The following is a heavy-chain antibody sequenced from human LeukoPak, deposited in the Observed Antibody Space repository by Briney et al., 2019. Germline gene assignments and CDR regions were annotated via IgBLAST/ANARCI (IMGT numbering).Heavy chain of an antibody. V-gene: IGHV3-23*01. CDR1: GFTFSSYA. CDR2: ISGSGGST. D-gene: IGHD4-17*01. CDR3: AKARIYGDYWWSDP. J-gene: IGHJ5*02. Sequence: GGSLRLSCAASGFTFSSYAMSWVRQAPGKGLEWVSAISGSGGSTYYADSVKGRFTISRDNSKNTLYLQMNSLRAEDTAVYYCAKARIYGDYWWSDPWGQGTLVTVSS.